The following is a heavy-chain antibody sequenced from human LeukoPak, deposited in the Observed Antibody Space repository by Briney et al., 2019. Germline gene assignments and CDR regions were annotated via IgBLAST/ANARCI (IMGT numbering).Heavy chain of an antibody. CDR2: ISGSGGST. CDR1: GFTFSSYA. Sequence: GGFLRLSCAASGFTFSSYAMSWVRQAPGKGLEWVSAISGSGGSTYYADSVKGRFTISRDNSKNTLYLQMNSLRAEDTAVYYCAKDLPRSGWYIGGGFDPWGQGTLVTVSS. CDR3: AKDLPRSGWYIGGGFDP. J-gene: IGHJ5*02. V-gene: IGHV3-23*01. D-gene: IGHD6-19*01.